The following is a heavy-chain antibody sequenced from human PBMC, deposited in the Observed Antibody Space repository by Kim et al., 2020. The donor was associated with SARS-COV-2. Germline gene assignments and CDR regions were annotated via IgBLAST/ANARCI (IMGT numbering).Heavy chain of an antibody. J-gene: IGHJ4*02. CDR2: IHSSGTT. Sequence: SETLSLTCAVHGESLSGYYWSWIRQPPGRGLELIGEIHSSGTTNYNPSLKSRVTISVDTSKNQLSLNLNSVTAADTAVYYCARYCSGDGCYGSFDYWGQG. D-gene: IGHD2-15*01. CDR1: GESLSGYY. CDR3: ARYCSGDGCYGSFDY. V-gene: IGHV4-34*01.